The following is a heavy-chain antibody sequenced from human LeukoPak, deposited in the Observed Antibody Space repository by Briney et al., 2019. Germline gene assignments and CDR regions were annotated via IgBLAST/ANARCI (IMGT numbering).Heavy chain of an antibody. CDR1: GYTLTELS. Sequence: WASVKVSCKVSGYTLTELSMHWVRQAPGKGLEWMGGIIPIFGTANYARKFQGRVTITADESTSTAYMELSSLRSEDTAVYYCAIVVERANYWGQETLVTVSS. J-gene: IGHJ4*02. V-gene: IGHV1-69*13. CDR3: AIVVERANY. CDR2: IIPIFGTA. D-gene: IGHD2-2*01.